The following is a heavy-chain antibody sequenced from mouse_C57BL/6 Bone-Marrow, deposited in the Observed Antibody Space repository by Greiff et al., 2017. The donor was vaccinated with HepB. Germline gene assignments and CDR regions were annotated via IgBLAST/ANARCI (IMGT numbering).Heavy chain of an antibody. CDR3: ARILVYCSNSFAY. CDR2: IYPRSGNT. D-gene: IGHD2-5*01. J-gene: IGHJ3*01. Sequence: VQLQQSGAELARPGASVKLSCKASGYTFTSYGISWVKQRAGQGLEWIGEIYPRSGNTYYNEKFKGKATLTADKSSSTAYMELRSLTSEDSAVYVCARILVYCSNSFAYWGQGTLVTVSA. CDR1: GYTFTSYG. V-gene: IGHV1-81*01.